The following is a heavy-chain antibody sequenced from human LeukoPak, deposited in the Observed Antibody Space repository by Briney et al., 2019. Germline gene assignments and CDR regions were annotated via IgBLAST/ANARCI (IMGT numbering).Heavy chain of an antibody. Sequence: ASVKVSCKASGYTFTSYAMNWVRQAPGQGLEWMGWINTNTGNPTYAQGFTGRFVFSLDTSVSTAYLQISSLKAEDTAVYYCARDHVKLGSSFHPFDAFDVWGQGTLVTVSS. CDR1: GYTFTSYA. D-gene: IGHD2-2*01. J-gene: IGHJ3*01. CDR2: INTNTGNP. V-gene: IGHV7-4-1*02. CDR3: ARDHVKLGSSFHPFDAFDV.